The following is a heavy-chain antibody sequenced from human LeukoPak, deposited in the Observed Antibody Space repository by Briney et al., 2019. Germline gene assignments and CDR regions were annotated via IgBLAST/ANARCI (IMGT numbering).Heavy chain of an antibody. CDR1: GFTFSSYW. D-gene: IGHD5-18*01. CDR3: ARDIRLPNYYYYGMDV. Sequence: GGSLRLSCAASGFTFSSYWMSWVRQAPGKGLERVPHTKQDGSEKYYEDSVKGRFTISGDNAKNSLYLQMNSLRAEDTAVYYCARDIRLPNYYYYGMDVWGQGTTVTVSS. J-gene: IGHJ6*02. V-gene: IGHV3-7*01. CDR2: TKQDGSEK.